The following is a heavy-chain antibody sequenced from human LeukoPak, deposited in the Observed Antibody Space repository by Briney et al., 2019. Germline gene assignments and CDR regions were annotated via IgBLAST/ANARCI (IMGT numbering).Heavy chain of an antibody. D-gene: IGHD3-22*01. J-gene: IGHJ4*02. CDR1: GFTFSYYA. CDR3: AKDRPNYYESNGHYYRLNGDY. CDR2: ISSSGDVT. Sequence: GGSLRLSCAASGFTFSYYAMSWVRQAPGRGLEWVSSISSSGDVTFYTDPVKGRFTISRDNSKNTLYLQMNSLRAEDTAVYYCAKDRPNYYESNGHYYRLNGDYWGQGTLVTVSS. V-gene: IGHV3-23*01.